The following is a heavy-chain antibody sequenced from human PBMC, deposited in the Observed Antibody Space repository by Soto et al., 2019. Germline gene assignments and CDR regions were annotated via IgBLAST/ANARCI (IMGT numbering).Heavy chain of an antibody. Sequence: PGGSLRLSCAASGFPFSNAWMSWVRQAPGKGLEWVGRIKSKTDGGTTDYAAPVKGRFTISRDDSKNTLYLQMNSLKTEDTAVYYCTTAYYDSTGSYYGMDVWGQGTTVTVSS. D-gene: IGHD3-22*01. J-gene: IGHJ6*02. CDR3: TTAYYDSTGSYYGMDV. CDR2: IKSKTDGGTT. V-gene: IGHV3-15*01. CDR1: GFPFSNAW.